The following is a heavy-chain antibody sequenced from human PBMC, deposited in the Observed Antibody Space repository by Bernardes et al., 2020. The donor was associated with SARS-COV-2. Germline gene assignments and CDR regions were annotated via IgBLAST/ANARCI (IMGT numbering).Heavy chain of an antibody. Sequence: WETLSLTCTVSGGSISSYYWSWIRQPPGKGLEWIGYIYYSGSTNYNPSLKSRVTISVDTSKNQFSLKLSSVTAADTAVYYCARAGGVIDHYYYGMDVWGQGTTVTVSS. D-gene: IGHD3-16*02. J-gene: IGHJ6*02. V-gene: IGHV4-59*01. CDR1: GGSISSYY. CDR3: ARAGGVIDHYYYGMDV. CDR2: IYYSGST.